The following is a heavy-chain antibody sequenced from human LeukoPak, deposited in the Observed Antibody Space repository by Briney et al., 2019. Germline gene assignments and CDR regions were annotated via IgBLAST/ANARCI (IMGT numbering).Heavy chain of an antibody. D-gene: IGHD2-8*01. J-gene: IGHJ3*01. CDR2: IGGGPV. CDR3: AKDSYSHNGIYDAFDL. V-gene: IGHV3-23*01. CDR1: GFTFNNCA. Sequence: GGSLRLSCAASGFTFNNCAMTWVRQAPGKGLEWVSTIGGGPVYYADSVKGRFTISRDDSKNTLFLQMKSLRAEDTAIYYCAKDSYSHNGIYDAFDLWGQGTMVTVSS.